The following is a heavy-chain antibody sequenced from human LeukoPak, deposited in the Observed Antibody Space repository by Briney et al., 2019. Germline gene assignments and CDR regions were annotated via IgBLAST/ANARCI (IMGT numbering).Heavy chain of an antibody. CDR1: GSTFSSYG. D-gene: IGHD4-17*01. J-gene: IGHJ6*03. CDR3: AKDGDGDYRYYYYYYMDV. Sequence: GGSLRLSCAASGSTFSSYGMHWVRQAPGKGLEWVAFIRYDGSNKYYADSVKGRFTISRDNSKNTLYLQMNSLRAEDTAVYYCAKDGDGDYRYYYYYYMDVWGKGTTVTISS. CDR2: IRYDGSNK. V-gene: IGHV3-30*02.